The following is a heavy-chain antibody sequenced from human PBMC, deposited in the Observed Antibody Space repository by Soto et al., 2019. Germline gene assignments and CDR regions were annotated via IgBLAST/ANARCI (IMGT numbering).Heavy chain of an antibody. Sequence: EVQLLESGGGLVQPGGSLRLSCAASGFTFSSYAMSWVRQAPGKGLEWVSAISGSGGSTYYADSVKGRFTISRDNSKNTLYLQMNSLRTEDTAVYYCAKYSRGYDFWRWFDPWGQGTLVTVSS. CDR3: AKYSRGYDFWRWFDP. CDR2: ISGSGGST. J-gene: IGHJ5*02. V-gene: IGHV3-23*01. CDR1: GFTFSSYA. D-gene: IGHD3-3*01.